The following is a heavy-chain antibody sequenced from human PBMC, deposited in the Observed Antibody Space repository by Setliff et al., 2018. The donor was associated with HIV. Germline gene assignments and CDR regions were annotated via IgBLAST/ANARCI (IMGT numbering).Heavy chain of an antibody. CDR1: GGSVHSGSYY. J-gene: IGHJ4*02. CDR3: ARDPPEYGDANDY. D-gene: IGHD4-17*01. Sequence: SETLSLTCTVSGGSVHSGSYYWSWVRQPPGKGLEWIGYIYYSGTTYYNPSLKSRVTMSIDTSKNQFSLKVRSVTAADTAVYYCARDPPEYGDANDYWGQGTLVTVSS. V-gene: IGHV4-61*01. CDR2: IYYSGTT.